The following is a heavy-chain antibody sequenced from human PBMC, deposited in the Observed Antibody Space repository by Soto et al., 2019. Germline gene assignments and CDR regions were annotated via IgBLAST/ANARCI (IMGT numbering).Heavy chain of an antibody. D-gene: IGHD2-15*01. CDR3: ARDHCSGGSCYSSYDMDV. J-gene: IGHJ6*02. CDR1: GGTFSSYA. Sequence: QVQLVQSGAEVKKPGSSVKVSCKASGGTFSSYAISWVRQAPGQGLEWMGGIIPIFGTANYAQKFQGRVTITADESTSTAYMELSSLRHEDTAVYYCARDHCSGGSCYSSYDMDVGGQGTTVTVSS. V-gene: IGHV1-69*12. CDR2: IIPIFGTA.